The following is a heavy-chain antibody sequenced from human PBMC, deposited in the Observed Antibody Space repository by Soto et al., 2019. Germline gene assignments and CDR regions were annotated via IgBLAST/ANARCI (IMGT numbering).Heavy chain of an antibody. CDR3: ARGATMIVVVIAPFDY. CDR1: GGSISSSSYY. D-gene: IGHD3-22*01. J-gene: IGHJ4*02. V-gene: IGHV4-39*01. CDR2: IYYSGST. Sequence: SETLSLTCTVSGGSISSSSYYWGWIRQPPGKGLEWIGSIYYSGSTYYNPSLKSRVTISVDTSKNQFSLKLSSVTAADTAVYYCARGATMIVVVIAPFDYWGQGTLVTVSS.